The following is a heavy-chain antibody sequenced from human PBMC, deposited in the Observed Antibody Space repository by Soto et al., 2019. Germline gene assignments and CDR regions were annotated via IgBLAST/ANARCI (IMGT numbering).Heavy chain of an antibody. CDR1: GYTFSSYG. CDR3: VTSRCHADRFYRHDFGT. D-gene: IGHD4-4*01. J-gene: IGHJ6*02. CDR2: ISTYTGNT. Sequence: GASVKVSCKSSGYTFSSYGVSWVRQAPGQGLEWLGWISTYTGNTKHAQKFQDRVTLTTEASTSTAYMELRSLRSDDTAVYYCVTSRCHADRFYRHDFGTCGQVTTVTVSS. V-gene: IGHV1-18*04.